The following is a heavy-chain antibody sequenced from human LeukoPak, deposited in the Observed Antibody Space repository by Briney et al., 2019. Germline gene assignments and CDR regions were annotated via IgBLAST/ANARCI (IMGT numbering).Heavy chain of an antibody. Sequence: PGGSLRLSCAASGFIVSSNYMSWVRQAPGKGLEWVSALYSGGIIYYADSVKGRFPISRDNSKNTLYLQMNSLRAEDTAVYYCARDPSRRLYYFDHWGQGTLVTVSS. CDR3: ARDPSRRLYYFDH. J-gene: IGHJ4*02. CDR2: LYSGGII. CDR1: GFIVSSNY. V-gene: IGHV3-53*01. D-gene: IGHD2-21*02.